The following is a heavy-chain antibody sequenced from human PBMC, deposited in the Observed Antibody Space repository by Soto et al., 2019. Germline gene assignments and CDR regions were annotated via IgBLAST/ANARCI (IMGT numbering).Heavy chain of an antibody. D-gene: IGHD3-9*01. CDR2: IIPIFGTA. CDR1: GGTFSSYA. CDR3: ARRAGMMGFDWLPTSWFDP. J-gene: IGHJ5*02. V-gene: IGHV1-69*01. Sequence: QVQLVQSGAEVKKPGSSVKVSCKASGGTFSSYAISWVRQAPGQGLEWMGGIIPIFGTANYAQKFQGRVTITADESTSTAYMELSSLRYEDTAVYYCARRAGMMGFDWLPTSWFDPWGQGTLVTVSS.